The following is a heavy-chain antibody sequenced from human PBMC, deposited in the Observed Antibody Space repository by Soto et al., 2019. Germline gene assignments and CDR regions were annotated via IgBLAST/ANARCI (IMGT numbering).Heavy chain of an antibody. CDR2: ISGSGGTA. J-gene: IGHJ4*02. Sequence: EVQLLESGGGSVQPGGSLRLSCAASGFTFSSYAMHWVRRPPGKGLEWVSSISGSGGTAYYADSVKGRFSISRDSLVNPLYLQMNSLRAEDTAVYYCAKGRGQNWNFDYWGQETLVNVPP. CDR3: AKGRGQNWNFDY. D-gene: IGHD1-1*01. V-gene: IGHV3-23*01. CDR1: GFTFSSYA.